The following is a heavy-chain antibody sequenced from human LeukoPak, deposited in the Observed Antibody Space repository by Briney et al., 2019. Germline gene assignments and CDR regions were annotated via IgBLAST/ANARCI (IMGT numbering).Heavy chain of an antibody. CDR2: IRYDGSNK. V-gene: IGHV3-30*02. CDR3: AKGRGDYVWGSYRPNWFDP. J-gene: IGHJ5*02. Sequence: GGSLRLSCAASGFTFSSYGMHWVRQAPGKGLEWVAFIRYDGSNKYYADSVKGRFTIYRDNSKNTLYLQMNSLRAEDTAVYYCAKGRGDYVWGSYRPNWFDPWGQGTLVTVSS. D-gene: IGHD3-16*02. CDR1: GFTFSSYG.